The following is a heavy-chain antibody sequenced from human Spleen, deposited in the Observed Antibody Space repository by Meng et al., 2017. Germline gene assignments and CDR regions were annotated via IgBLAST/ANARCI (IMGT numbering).Heavy chain of an antibody. CDR1: GGSFSGYY. Sequence: QVQLQQWGAGLLKPSETLSLTCAVYGGSFSGYYWSWIRQHPGKGLEWIGYIYYSGSTYYNPSLKSLVTISVDPSKNQFSLMVSSVTAADTAVYYCASSGWYRGPNYFDYWGQGTLVTVSS. D-gene: IGHD6-19*01. J-gene: IGHJ4*01. CDR2: IYYSGST. V-gene: IGHV4-34*01. CDR3: ASSGWYRGPNYFDY.